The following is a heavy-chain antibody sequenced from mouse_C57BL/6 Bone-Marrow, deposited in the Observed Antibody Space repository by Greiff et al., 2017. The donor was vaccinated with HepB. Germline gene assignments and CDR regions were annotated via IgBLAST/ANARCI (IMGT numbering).Heavy chain of an antibody. Sequence: EVQLVESGEGLVKPGGSLKLSCAASGFTFSSYAMSWVRQTPEKRLEWVAYISSGGDYIYYADTVKGRITISRDNARNTLYLQMSSLKSEDTAMYYCTRDRDNGSSGYCDVGGTGTTVTVSA. CDR1: GFTFSSYA. CDR3: TRDRDNGSSGYCDV. D-gene: IGHD1-1*01. V-gene: IGHV5-9-1*02. J-gene: IGHJ1*03. CDR2: ISSGGDYI.